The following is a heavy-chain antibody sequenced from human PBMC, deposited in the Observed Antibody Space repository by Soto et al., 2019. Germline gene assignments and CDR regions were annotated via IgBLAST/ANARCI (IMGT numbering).Heavy chain of an antibody. CDR3: AKGYYSGYDLAYFDY. V-gene: IGHV3-23*01. Sequence: PGGSLRLSCAASGFSFDDYAMTWVRQAAGKGLEWVSAISGSGDNTYYADSVKCRFTIYRDNSKNTLYLQLNSLRAEDTALYYCAKGYYSGYDLAYFDYWGQGTLVTVSS. J-gene: IGHJ4*02. CDR2: ISGSGDNT. D-gene: IGHD5-12*01. CDR1: GFSFDDYA.